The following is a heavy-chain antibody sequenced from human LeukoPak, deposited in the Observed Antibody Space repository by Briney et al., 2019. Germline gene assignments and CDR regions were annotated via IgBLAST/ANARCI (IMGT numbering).Heavy chain of an antibody. Sequence: SETLSLTCTVSGGSIRTYYWSWIRQPPGKGLEWIGYIYYIGTTNYNPSLKGRVTISLGTSKNQFSLKLSSVTAADTAVYYCARPSLDAFDIWGQGTMVTVSS. CDR3: ARPSLDAFDI. CDR1: GGSIRTYY. CDR2: IYYIGTT. D-gene: IGHD3-16*02. J-gene: IGHJ3*02. V-gene: IGHV4-59*01.